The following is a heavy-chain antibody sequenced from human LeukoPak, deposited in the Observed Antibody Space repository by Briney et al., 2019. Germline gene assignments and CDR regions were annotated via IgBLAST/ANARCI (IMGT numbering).Heavy chain of an antibody. D-gene: IGHD6-19*01. V-gene: IGHV3-74*01. CDR1: GFTFSSYW. CDR2: INSDGSST. Sequence: PAGGSLRLSCAASGFTFSSYWMHWVRHAPGKGLVWVSRINSDGSSTSYADSVKGRFTISRGNAKNTLYPQMNSLRAEDTAVYYCARDLQNIQYSSGWDLDYWGQGTLVTVSS. CDR3: ARDLQNIQYSSGWDLDY. J-gene: IGHJ4*02.